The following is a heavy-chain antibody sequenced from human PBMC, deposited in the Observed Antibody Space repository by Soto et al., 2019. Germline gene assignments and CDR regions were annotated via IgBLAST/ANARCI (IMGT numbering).Heavy chain of an antibody. CDR1: GGSFSSSSYY. CDR3: ARRPGGYSYFDY. D-gene: IGHD3-22*01. CDR2: IYYSGST. V-gene: IGHV4-39*01. Sequence: SETLALTCAVYGGSFSSSSYYCGWIRQPPVKGLEWIGSIYYSGSTYYNPSLKSRVTISVDTYKNQFSLKLSSVTAADTAVYYCARRPGGYSYFDYWGQGTMVTVSS. J-gene: IGHJ4*02.